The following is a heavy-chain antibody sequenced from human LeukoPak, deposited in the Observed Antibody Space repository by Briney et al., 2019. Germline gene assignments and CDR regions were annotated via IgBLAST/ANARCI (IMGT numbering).Heavy chain of an antibody. V-gene: IGHV3-9*01. D-gene: IGHD3-10*01. J-gene: IGHJ4*02. Sequence: GGSLRLSCAASGFTFSSYAMSWVRQAPGKGLEWVSGISWNSGSIGYADSVKGRFTISRDNAKNSLYLQMNSLRAEDTALYYCAKDLSYYGSGIFDYWGQGTLVTVSS. CDR1: GFTFSSYA. CDR2: ISWNSGSI. CDR3: AKDLSYYGSGIFDY.